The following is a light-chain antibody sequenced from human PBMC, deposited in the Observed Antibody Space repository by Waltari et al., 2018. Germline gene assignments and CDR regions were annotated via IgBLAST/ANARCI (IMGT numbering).Light chain of an antibody. Sequence: RASQNVTIISLTWYQQKLGQAPRLLIYGTSSRATAIPDRFSGSGSGTDFTLTISRLEPEDFAVYYCQQYDGEVVTFGGGTKVEI. CDR3: QQYDGEVVT. J-gene: IGKJ4*01. CDR2: GTS. CDR1: QNVTIIS. V-gene: IGKV3-20*01.